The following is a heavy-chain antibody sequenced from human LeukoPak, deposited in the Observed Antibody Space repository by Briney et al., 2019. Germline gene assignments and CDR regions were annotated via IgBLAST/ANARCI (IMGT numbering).Heavy chain of an antibody. Sequence: GASVEVSCKVSGYTLTELSMHWVRQAPGKGLEWMGGFDPEDGETIYAQKFQGRVTMTEDTSTDTAYMELSSLRSEDTAVYYCATAFVPQQWLVEDAFDIWGQGTMVTVSP. D-gene: IGHD6-19*01. V-gene: IGHV1-24*01. CDR3: ATAFVPQQWLVEDAFDI. CDR1: GYTLTELS. J-gene: IGHJ3*02. CDR2: FDPEDGET.